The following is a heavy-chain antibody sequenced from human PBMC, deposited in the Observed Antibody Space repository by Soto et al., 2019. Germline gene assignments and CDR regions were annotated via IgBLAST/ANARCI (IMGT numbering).Heavy chain of an antibody. CDR3: ASTRGTDAFDI. CDR2: ISAYNGNT. D-gene: IGHD3-10*01. J-gene: IGHJ3*02. V-gene: IGHV1-18*01. Sequence: GIQAPGQGLEWMGWISAYNGNTNYAQKLQGRVTMTTDTSTSTAYMELRSLRSDDTAVYYCASTRGTDAFDIWGQGTMVTVSS.